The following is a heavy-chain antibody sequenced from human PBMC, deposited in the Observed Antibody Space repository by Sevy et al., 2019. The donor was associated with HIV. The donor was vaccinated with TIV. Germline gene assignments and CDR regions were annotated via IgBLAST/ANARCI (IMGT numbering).Heavy chain of an antibody. J-gene: IGHJ3*02. V-gene: IGHV3-33*01. CDR2: IWSDGAYQ. CDR3: ARDPAAWDI. Sequence: GGSLRLSCAATGFTFSNYAMHWVRQALGKGMEWVAIIWSDGAYQYHGDSVKGRFTISRDNSKNTLYLQMNNVRVEDTAVYYCARDPAAWDIWGHGTLVTVSS. CDR1: GFTFSNYA. D-gene: IGHD6-25*01.